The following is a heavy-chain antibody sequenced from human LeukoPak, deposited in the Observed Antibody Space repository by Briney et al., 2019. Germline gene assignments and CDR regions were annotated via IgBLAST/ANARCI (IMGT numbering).Heavy chain of an antibody. D-gene: IGHD2-2*02. CDR1: GFTFSSYA. J-gene: IGHJ6*02. CDR3: ARDRQGGYCSSTSCYRTFHRYYYGMDV. CDR2: ISYDGSNK. V-gene: IGHV3-30-3*01. Sequence: GGSLRLSCAASGFTFSSYAMSWVRQAPGKGLEWVAVISYDGSNKYYADSVKGRFTISRDNSKNTLYLQMNSLRAEDTAVYYCARDRQGGYCSSTSCYRTFHRYYYGMDVWGQGTTVTVSS.